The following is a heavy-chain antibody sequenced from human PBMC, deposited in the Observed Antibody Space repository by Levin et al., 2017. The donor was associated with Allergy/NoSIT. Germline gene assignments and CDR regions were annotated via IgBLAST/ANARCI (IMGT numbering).Heavy chain of an antibody. CDR1: GFTFSSYG. D-gene: IGHD5-24*01. J-gene: IGHJ4*02. Sequence: GESLKISCAASGFTFSSYGMHWVRQAPGKGLKWVAVIWGDGTNKYYTDSVQGRIIISRDNSKNTVYLQVNSLRAEDTGVYYCARSLRRGDDPGPPLDSWGQGTLVTVSS. CDR2: IWGDGTNK. V-gene: IGHV3-33*01. CDR3: ARSLRRGDDPGPPLDS.